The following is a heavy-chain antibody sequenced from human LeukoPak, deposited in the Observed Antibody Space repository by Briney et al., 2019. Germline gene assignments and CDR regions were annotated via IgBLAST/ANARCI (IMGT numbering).Heavy chain of an antibody. D-gene: IGHD2-15*01. CDR2: ISWNSGSI. J-gene: IGHJ6*02. CDR1: GFTFDEYA. Sequence: GRSLRLSCAASGFTFDEYARHWVRQAPGKGLEWVSGISWNSGSIGYADSVKGRFTISRDNAKNSLYLQMNSLRAEDTALYYCAKDKGSGGSSYGMDVWGQGTTVTVSS. V-gene: IGHV3-9*01. CDR3: AKDKGSGGSSYGMDV.